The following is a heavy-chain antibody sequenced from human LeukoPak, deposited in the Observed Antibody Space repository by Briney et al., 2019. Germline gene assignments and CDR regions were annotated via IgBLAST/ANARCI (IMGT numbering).Heavy chain of an antibody. CDR1: GFTFSSYS. CDR3: AREGIIGIFDY. V-gene: IGHV3-21*01. Sequence: GGSLGLSCAASGFTFSSYSMNWVRQAPGKGLEWVSSISSSSSYIYYADSVKGRFTISRDNAKNSLYLQMNSLRAEDTAVYYCAREGIIGIFDYWGQGTLVTVSS. J-gene: IGHJ4*02. D-gene: IGHD1-20*01. CDR2: ISSSSSYI.